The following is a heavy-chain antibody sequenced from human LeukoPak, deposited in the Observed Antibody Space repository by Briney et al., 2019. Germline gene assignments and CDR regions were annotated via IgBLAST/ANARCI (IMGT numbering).Heavy chain of an antibody. CDR3: ARVQYSSSANWFDP. D-gene: IGHD6-13*01. CDR1: GGSISSGSYY. V-gene: IGHV4-61*02. J-gene: IGHJ5*02. Sequence: PSETLSLTCTVSGGSISSGSYYWNWIRQPAGRGLEWIGRIYTSGSTNYSPSLKSRVTISVDTSKNQFSLKLSSVTAADTAVYYCARVQYSSSANWFDPWGQGTLVTVSS. CDR2: IYTSGST.